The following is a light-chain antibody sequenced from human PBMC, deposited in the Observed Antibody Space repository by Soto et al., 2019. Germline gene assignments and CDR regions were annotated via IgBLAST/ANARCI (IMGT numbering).Light chain of an antibody. CDR1: QSVSNY. V-gene: IGKV3-11*01. Sequence: EVLFTQSPATLSFSRGERATLSCRASQSVSNYLAWYQQKPGQAPRLLIYDASNRASGIPARFSGSGSGTDVTLTISSLDPEDFAVYYCQQRSNGPPVTLGGGTKVDIK. J-gene: IGKJ4*01. CDR2: DAS. CDR3: QQRSNGPPVT.